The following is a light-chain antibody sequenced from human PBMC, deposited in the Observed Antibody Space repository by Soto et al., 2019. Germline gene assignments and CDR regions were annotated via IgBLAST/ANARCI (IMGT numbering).Light chain of an antibody. CDR1: LNIGNC. J-gene: IGKJ5*01. CDR3: QQAKSFPST. V-gene: IGKV1-12*01. CDR2: GAS. Sequence: DIPMLQSPSTQSESIGSTSTTTLRASLNIGNCLTWYQQKPGKAPTHLIYGASGLQSGVPARSSGSGSGTDFTLTISSLQPEDFSTYYCQQAKSFPSTFGQGTRLEI.